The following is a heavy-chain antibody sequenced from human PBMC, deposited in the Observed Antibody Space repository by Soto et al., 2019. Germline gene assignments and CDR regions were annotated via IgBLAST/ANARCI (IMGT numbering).Heavy chain of an antibody. J-gene: IGHJ4*02. CDR2: IDPSDSYT. V-gene: IGHV5-10-1*01. CDR3: TRHTGYDSSLDY. CDR1: GYTFTGHW. D-gene: IGHD5-12*01. Sequence: PGESLKISCQGSGYTFTGHWISWVRQMPGKGLEWMGMIDPSDSYTDYSPTVQGHVTMSADKSINTAYLQWSSLQASDTAVYYCTRHTGYDSSLDYWGQGTLVTVSS.